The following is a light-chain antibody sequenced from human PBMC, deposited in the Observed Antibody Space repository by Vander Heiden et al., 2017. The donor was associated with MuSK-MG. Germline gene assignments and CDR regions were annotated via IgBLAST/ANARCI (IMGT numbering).Light chain of an antibody. CDR3: NSRDSRGNQLVI. CDR1: SLTLFF. J-gene: IGLJ2*01. CDR2: GRN. Sequence: SSPLTQDPAVSVALGQPVRITCPGDSLTLFFPSWYQQKPGQAPRRVNYGRNKRPSGIPDRVSSSSSGNTAAVSIRGAQAEDEADYYCNSRDSRGNQLVIFGGGTKLTVL. V-gene: IGLV3-19*01.